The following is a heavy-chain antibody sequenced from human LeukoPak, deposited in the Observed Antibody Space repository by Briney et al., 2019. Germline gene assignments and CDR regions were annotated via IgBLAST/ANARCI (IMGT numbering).Heavy chain of an antibody. CDR1: GGSFSSYY. V-gene: IGHV4-4*07. D-gene: IGHD3-22*01. Sequence: SETLSLTCAVYGGSFSSYYWSWIRQPAGKGLEWIGRIYTSGSTNYNPSLKSRVTMSVDTSKNQFSLKLSSVTAADTAVYYCARETRSRHYYDSSGYASGWFDPWGQGTLVTVSS. J-gene: IGHJ5*02. CDR2: IYTSGST. CDR3: ARETRSRHYYDSSGYASGWFDP.